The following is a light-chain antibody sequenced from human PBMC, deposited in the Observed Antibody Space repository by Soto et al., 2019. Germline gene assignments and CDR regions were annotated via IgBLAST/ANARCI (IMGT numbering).Light chain of an antibody. V-gene: IGKV4-1*01. CDR2: WTS. CDR3: QQYYSTPHT. Sequence: DIVMTQSPDSLAVSLGERATINCKSSQSVLYSSNNNNYLAWYQQKPGQTPNLLIYWTSTRESGVPDRFSGSGSGTDFTLTISSLQAEDVAVYYCQQYYSTPHTFGQGTSLEIK. J-gene: IGKJ2*01. CDR1: QSVLYSSNNNNY.